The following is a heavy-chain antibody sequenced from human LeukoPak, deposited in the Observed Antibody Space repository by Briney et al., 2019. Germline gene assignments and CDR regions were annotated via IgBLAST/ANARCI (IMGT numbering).Heavy chain of an antibody. D-gene: IGHD2-2*01. CDR2: LNPYSGAT. CDR1: GYTFTDYF. CDR3: ARAPHVVVVPAATDYYYYYYMDV. Sequence: ASVKVSCKASGYTFTDYFIHWVRQAPGQGLEWMGWLNPYSGATNFALSFRGRVTMTRDTSVNTAYMELSRLRSDDTAVYYCARAPHVVVVPAATDYYYYYYMDVWGKGTTVTVSS. V-gene: IGHV1-2*02. J-gene: IGHJ6*03.